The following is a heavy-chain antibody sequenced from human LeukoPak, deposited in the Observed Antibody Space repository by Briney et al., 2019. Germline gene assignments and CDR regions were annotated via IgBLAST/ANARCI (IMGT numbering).Heavy chain of an antibody. J-gene: IGHJ4*02. CDR2: IKQDGSEK. Sequence: PGGSLRLSCAASGFTFSSYWMSWVRQAPGKGLEWAANIKQDGSEKYYVDSVKGRFTISRDNAKNSLYLQMNSLRAEDTAVYYCARDEGNYYDSSGYYHYWGQGTLVTVSS. V-gene: IGHV3-7*01. CDR3: ARDEGNYYDSSGYYHY. CDR1: GFTFSSYW. D-gene: IGHD3-22*01.